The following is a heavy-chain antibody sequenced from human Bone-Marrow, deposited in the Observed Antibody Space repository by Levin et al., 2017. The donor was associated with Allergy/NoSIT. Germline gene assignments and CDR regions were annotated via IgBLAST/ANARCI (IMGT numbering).Heavy chain of an antibody. CDR1: GFTVSSNY. V-gene: IGHV3-53*01. J-gene: IGHJ3*02. D-gene: IGHD3-3*01. CDR2: IYSGGST. Sequence: GESLKISCAASGFTVSSNYMSWVRQAPGKGLEWVSVIYSGGSTYYADSVKGRFTISRDNSKNTLYLQMNSLRAEDTAVYYCASRVVNDAFDIWGQGTMVTVSS. CDR3: ASRVVNDAFDI.